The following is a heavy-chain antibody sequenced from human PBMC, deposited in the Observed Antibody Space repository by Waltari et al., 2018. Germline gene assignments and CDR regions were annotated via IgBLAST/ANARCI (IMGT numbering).Heavy chain of an antibody. CDR2: IYYSGST. CDR1: GGSISSYY. CDR3: ARAYDRRYCSGGSCSGWFDP. V-gene: IGHV4-59*01. D-gene: IGHD2-15*01. Sequence: QVQLQESGPGLVKPSETLSLTCTVSGGSISSYYWSWIRQPPGKGLEWIGYIYYSGSTNYNPALKSRVTISVDTSKNQCSLKLSSVTAADTAVYYCARAYDRRYCSGGSCSGWFDPWCQGTLVTVSS. J-gene: IGHJ5*02.